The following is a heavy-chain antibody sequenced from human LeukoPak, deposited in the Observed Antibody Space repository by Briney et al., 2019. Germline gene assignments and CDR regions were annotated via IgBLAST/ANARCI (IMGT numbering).Heavy chain of an antibody. Sequence: GGSLRLSCAASGFTVSSNYMSWVRQAPGKGLEWVSVIYSGGSTYYADSVKGRFTISRDNSKNTLYLQMNSLRAEDAAVYYCARSPELLVVPAAMSVFDYWGQGTLVTVSS. CDR3: ARSPELLVVPAAMSVFDY. CDR1: GFTVSSNY. V-gene: IGHV3-66*01. CDR2: IYSGGST. D-gene: IGHD2-2*01. J-gene: IGHJ4*02.